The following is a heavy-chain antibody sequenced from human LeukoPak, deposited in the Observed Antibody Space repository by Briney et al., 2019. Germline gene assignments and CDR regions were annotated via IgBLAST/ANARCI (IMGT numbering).Heavy chain of an antibody. CDR3: ARFLGLGSNWGRDY. CDR1: GHRLSAFY. J-gene: IGHJ4*02. CDR2: INQAGSVQ. D-gene: IGHD7-27*01. V-gene: IGHV3-7*02. Sequence: GGSLRLSCAVCGHRLSAFYMHWVRQAPGKGPEWLANINQAGSVQNYVDSVRGRFTISRDNAKNSLFLQMNSLRAEDTAVYYCARFLGLGSNWGRDYWGQGTLVTVSS.